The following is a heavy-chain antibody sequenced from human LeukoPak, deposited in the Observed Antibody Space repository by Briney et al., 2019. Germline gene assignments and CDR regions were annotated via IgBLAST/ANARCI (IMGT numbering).Heavy chain of an antibody. CDR3: ARGSGTAMYYYMDV. Sequence: SETLSLTCTVSGGSISSYYWSWIRQPAGKGLEWIGRIYTSGSTNYNPSLKSRVTMSVDTSKNRFSLKLSSVTAADTAVYYCARGSGTAMYYYMDVWGKGTTVTISS. CDR2: IYTSGST. V-gene: IGHV4-4*07. CDR1: GGSISSYY. D-gene: IGHD3-10*01. J-gene: IGHJ6*03.